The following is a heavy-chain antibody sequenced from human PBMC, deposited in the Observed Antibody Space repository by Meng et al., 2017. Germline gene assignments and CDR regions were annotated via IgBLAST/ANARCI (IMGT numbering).Heavy chain of an antibody. CDR3: ARGQPNQPHSSSWHLYFDY. CDR1: GSTFSCYA. D-gene: IGHD6-13*01. V-gene: IGHV1-69*01. J-gene: IGHJ4*02. Sequence: VQPGKSWGEAGKPGSTLKVSCKATGSTFSCYAISWVRQAPGQGLEWMEGIIPIFGTANYAQKFQGRVTITADESTSTAYMELGSLRSENTAVYYCARGQPNQPHSSSWHLYFDYWGQGTLVTVSS. CDR2: IIPIFGTA.